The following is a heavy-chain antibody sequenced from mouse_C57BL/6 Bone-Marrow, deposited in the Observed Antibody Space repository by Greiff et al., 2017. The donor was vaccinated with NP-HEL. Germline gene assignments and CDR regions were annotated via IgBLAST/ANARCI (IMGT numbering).Heavy chain of an antibody. CDR1: GFSLTSSG. J-gene: IGHJ4*01. CDR2: ICRGGST. Sequence: QVQLQQSGPGLVQPSPCLSITCTVSGFSLTSSGVHWVRQSPGQGLEWLGVICRGGSTDYNAAFMSRLRIPKDNSTSQVFLKMNILQADDTAIYYCAKTIRYGMDDWGQGTSVTVSS. CDR3: AKTIRYGMDD. V-gene: IGHV2-5*01.